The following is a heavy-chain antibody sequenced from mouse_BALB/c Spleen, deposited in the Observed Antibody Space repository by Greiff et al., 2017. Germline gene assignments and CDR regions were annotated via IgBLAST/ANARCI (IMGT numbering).Heavy chain of an antibody. V-gene: IGHV1-82*01. D-gene: IGHD2-1*01. CDR1: GYAFSSSW. CDR2: IYPGDGDT. J-gene: IGHJ1*01. CDR3: ARGYGRDWYFDV. Sequence: QVQLKQSGPELVKPGASVKISCKASGYAFSSSWMNWVKQRPGQGLEWIGRIYPGDGDTNYNGKFKGKATLTADKSSSTAYMQLSSLTSVDSAVYFCARGYGRDWYFDVWGAGTTVTVSS.